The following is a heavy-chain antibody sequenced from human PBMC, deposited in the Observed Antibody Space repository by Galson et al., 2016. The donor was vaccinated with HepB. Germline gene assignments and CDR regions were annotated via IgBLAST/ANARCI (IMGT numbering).Heavy chain of an antibody. CDR1: AFTFSNYW. CDR2: INSDGSSA. V-gene: IGHV3-74*01. J-gene: IGHJ6*02. Sequence: SLRLSCAASAFTFSNYWMYWVRQAPGKGLVWVSRINSDGSSASYAGSVKGRFPISRDNAKNTLYLHANSLRAEDTAVYYCARALRDDFWRGYYSGNLYYYGMDVWGQGTTVTVSS. CDR3: ARALRDDFWRGYYSGNLYYYGMDV. D-gene: IGHD3-3*01.